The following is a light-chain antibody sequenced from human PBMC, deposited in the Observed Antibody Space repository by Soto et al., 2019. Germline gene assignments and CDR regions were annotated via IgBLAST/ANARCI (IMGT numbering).Light chain of an antibody. Sequence: EIVFTQSPSTLSLSPGARATLSCRASQSVSSYLAWYQQKPGQAPRLLIYDASNRATGIPARFSGSGSGTDFTLTISSLEPEDFAVYYCQQRSNWPLTFGGGTKVDIK. V-gene: IGKV3-11*01. CDR2: DAS. CDR3: QQRSNWPLT. CDR1: QSVSSY. J-gene: IGKJ4*01.